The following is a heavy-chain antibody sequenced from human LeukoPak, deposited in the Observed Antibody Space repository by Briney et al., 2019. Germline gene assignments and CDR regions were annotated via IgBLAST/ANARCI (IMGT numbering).Heavy chain of an antibody. CDR3: ASTRYCRSTTCYDFDY. J-gene: IGHJ4*02. CDR2: IKQDGSDK. Sequence: PGGSLRLSCAVSGITFNSYWMTWVRQAPGKGLGWVANIKQDGSDKYYVDSVRGRFTISRDNAKNSLYLQMNSLRAEDTAVYYCASTRYCRSTTCYDFDYWGQGTLVTVSS. D-gene: IGHD2-2*01. V-gene: IGHV3-7*03. CDR1: GITFNSYW.